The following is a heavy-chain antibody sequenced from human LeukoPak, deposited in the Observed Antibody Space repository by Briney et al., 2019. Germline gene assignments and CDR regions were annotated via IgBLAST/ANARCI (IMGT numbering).Heavy chain of an antibody. V-gene: IGHV3-23*01. J-gene: IGHJ4*02. CDR1: GVTLSTYS. D-gene: IGHD2-2*01. CDR3: AKRQGSSASCYDY. Sequence: GGSLRLSCAASGVTLSTYSMSWVRQAPGKGLEWVSVIRGSGVSTYYADSVKGRFTISRDNSKSTLYLQMNNLRAEDTAIYYCAKRQGSSASCYDYWGQGTLVTVSS. CDR2: IRGSGVST.